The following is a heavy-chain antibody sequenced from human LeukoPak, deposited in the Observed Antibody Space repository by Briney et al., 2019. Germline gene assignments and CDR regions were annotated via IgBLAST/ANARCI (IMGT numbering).Heavy chain of an antibody. Sequence: GGSLRLSCAASGFTFSSYSMSWVRQAPGKGLEWVSYISSSSSYISYADSVKGRFTISRDNAKNSLYLQMNSLRDEDTAVYFCARFYSSHWPFYCDHGGQGTLVSVSS. CDR2: ISSSSSYI. CDR1: GFTFSSYS. J-gene: IGHJ4*02. CDR3: ARFYSSHWPFYCDH. D-gene: IGHD6-19*01. V-gene: IGHV3-48*02.